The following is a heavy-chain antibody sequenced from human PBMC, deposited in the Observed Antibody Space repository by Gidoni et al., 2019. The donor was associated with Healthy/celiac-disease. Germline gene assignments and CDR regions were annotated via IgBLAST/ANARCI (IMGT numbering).Heavy chain of an antibody. Sequence: QLQLQESGPGLVKPSETLSLTCTVSGGSISSSSYYWGWIRQPPGKGLEWIGSSYYSGSTYYNQSLKSRVTISGDTSKNQFSLKLSSVTAADTAVYYCARQGYYYDSSGTFDYWGQGTLVTVSS. J-gene: IGHJ4*02. D-gene: IGHD3-22*01. CDR1: GGSISSSSYY. CDR3: ARQGYYYDSSGTFDY. V-gene: IGHV4-39*01. CDR2: SYYSGST.